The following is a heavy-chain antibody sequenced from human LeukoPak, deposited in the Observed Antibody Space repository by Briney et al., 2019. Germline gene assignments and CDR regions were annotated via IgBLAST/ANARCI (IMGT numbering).Heavy chain of an antibody. V-gene: IGHV1-24*01. J-gene: IGHJ4*02. CDR1: GYTLTELS. D-gene: IGHD3-9*01. CDR3: ATGAILTGYYDY. Sequence: SVKVSCKVSGYTLTELSMHWVRQAPGKGLEWMGGFDPEDGETIYAQKFQGRVTMTEDTSTDTAYMELSSLRSEDTAVYYCATGAILTGYYDYWGQGTLVTVSS. CDR2: FDPEDGET.